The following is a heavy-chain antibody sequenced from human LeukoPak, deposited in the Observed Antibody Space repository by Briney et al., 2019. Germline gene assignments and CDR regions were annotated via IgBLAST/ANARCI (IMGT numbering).Heavy chain of an antibody. CDR1: GGSFSGYY. J-gene: IGHJ4*02. CDR2: INHSGST. D-gene: IGHD2-15*01. CDR3: ARVTKRGGPFDY. V-gene: IGHV4-34*01. Sequence: SETLSLTCAVYGGSFSGYYWSWIRQPPGKGLEWIGEINHSGSTNYSPSLKSRVTISVDTSKNQFSLKLSSVAAADTAVYYCARVTKRGGPFDYWGQGTLVTVSS.